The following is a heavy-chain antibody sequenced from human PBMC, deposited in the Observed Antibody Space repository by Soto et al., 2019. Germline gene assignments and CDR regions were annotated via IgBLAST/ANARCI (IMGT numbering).Heavy chain of an antibody. J-gene: IGHJ5*02. Sequence: PSETLSLTCTVSGGSISSSSYYWGWIRQPPGKGLEWIGSIYYSGSTNYNPSLKSRVTISVDTSKNQFSLKLSSVTAADTAVYYCAREIFIAAAGTSWFDPWGQGTLVTVSS. CDR2: IYYSGST. D-gene: IGHD6-13*01. CDR3: AREIFIAAAGTSWFDP. CDR1: GGSISSSSYY. V-gene: IGHV4-39*07.